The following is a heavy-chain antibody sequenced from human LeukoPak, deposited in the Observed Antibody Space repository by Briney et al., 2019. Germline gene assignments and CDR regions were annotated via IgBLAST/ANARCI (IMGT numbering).Heavy chain of an antibody. D-gene: IGHD3-22*01. CDR3: ARFDSSGYYCPY. Sequence: GGSLRLSCAASGFTFRFYAMTWVRQAPGKGLEWVSAITGGGDNTYYADSVKGRFSISRDNSKNTLYQQMNSLRAEDTAVYYCARFDSSGYYCPYWGQGTLVTVSS. CDR1: GFTFRFYA. CDR2: ITGGGDNT. V-gene: IGHV3-23*01. J-gene: IGHJ4*02.